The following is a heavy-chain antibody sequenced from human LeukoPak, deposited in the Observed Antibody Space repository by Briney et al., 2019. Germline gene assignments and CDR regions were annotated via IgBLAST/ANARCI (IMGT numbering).Heavy chain of an antibody. CDR3: ARDHRPYCGCDCSLDY. V-gene: IGHV1-46*01. J-gene: IGHJ4*02. CDR1: GYTFTSYY. CDR2: INPSGGST. D-gene: IGHD2-21*02. Sequence: RASVKVSCEASGYTFTSYYMHWVRQAPGQGLEWMGIINPSGGSTSYAQKFQGRVTMTRDTSTSTVYMELSSLRSEDTAVYYCARDHRPYCGCDCSLDYWGQGTLVTVSS.